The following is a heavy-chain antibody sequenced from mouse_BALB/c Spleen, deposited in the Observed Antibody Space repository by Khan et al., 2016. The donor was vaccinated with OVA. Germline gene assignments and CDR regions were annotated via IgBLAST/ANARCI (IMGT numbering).Heavy chain of an antibody. V-gene: IGHV1-7*01. CDR1: GYTFTSYW. CDR3: ARSHYGSSYDY. CDR2: INPSTGYT. J-gene: IGHJ2*01. Sequence: QVQLQQSGAELAKPGASVKMSCKASGYTFTSYWMHWVKQRPGQGLEWIGYINPSTGYTEYNQKFKDKATLTADKSSSTAYMQLSSLTSEDSAVYYCARSHYGSSYDYWGQGTTLTVSS. D-gene: IGHD1-1*01.